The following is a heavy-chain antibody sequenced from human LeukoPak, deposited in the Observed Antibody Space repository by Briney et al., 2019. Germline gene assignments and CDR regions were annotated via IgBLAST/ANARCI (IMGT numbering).Heavy chain of an antibody. CDR1: GFGFSDSY. V-gene: IGHV3-11*01. CDR3: SRDARLLIY. D-gene: IGHD2-8*01. CDR2: ISGSGSDM. J-gene: IGHJ4*01. Sequence: PGGSLRLSCVVSGFGFSDSYMTWIRQTPGKGLEWLAYISGSGSDMFYADSVKGRFTIYRDNAKNSLYLQMNSLRPDDTAVNYCSRDARLLIYWGHGTLVTVSS.